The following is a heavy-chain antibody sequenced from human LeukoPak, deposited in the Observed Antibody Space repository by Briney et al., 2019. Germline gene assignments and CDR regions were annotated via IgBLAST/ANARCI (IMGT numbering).Heavy chain of an antibody. J-gene: IGHJ6*02. CDR1: GYTFTSYA. CDR3: ARETRMARGINVYYYYGMDV. V-gene: IGHV1-18*01. Sequence: ASVRVSCKASGYTFTSYAMSWVRQAPGQGREWMGWIYVYTGNTHYAQEFQGRVTMTTDTSTTTAYMELRSLRSDDTAVYFCARETRMARGINVYYYYGMDVWGQGTTVIVSS. D-gene: IGHD3-10*01. CDR2: IYVYTGNT.